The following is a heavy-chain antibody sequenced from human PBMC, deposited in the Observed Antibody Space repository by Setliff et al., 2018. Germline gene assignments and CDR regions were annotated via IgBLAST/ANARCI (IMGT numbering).Heavy chain of an antibody. D-gene: IGHD3-22*01. CDR1: GGSMSNYF. J-gene: IGHJ4*02. CDR2: ISSGGST. CDR3: ARNPASGAYYSSRPFHFDY. Sequence: SETLSLTCSVAGGSMSNYFWSWVRRPPGKGLEWIGFISSGGSTIYSPSLKSRVTISVDTSKNQFSLRLTSVIAADTAIYYCARNPASGAYYSSRPFHFDYWGQGALVTVS. V-gene: IGHV4-4*08.